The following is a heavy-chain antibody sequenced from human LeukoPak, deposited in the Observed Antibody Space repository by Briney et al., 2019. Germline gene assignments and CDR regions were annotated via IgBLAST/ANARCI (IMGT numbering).Heavy chain of an antibody. D-gene: IGHD2-8*01. CDR2: INRSGDT. J-gene: IGHJ5*02. Sequence: GGSLRLSCVASALTVSTNYMSWGRQAPGKGPEWISIINRSGDTYYADSVKGRFTISGDNSKNTLYLQMNAVRAEDTAVYYCARDKRYCTSGRCWGVQFGPWGQGTLVTVSS. CDR1: ALTVSTNY. V-gene: IGHV3-66*01. CDR3: ARDKRYCTSGRCWGVQFGP.